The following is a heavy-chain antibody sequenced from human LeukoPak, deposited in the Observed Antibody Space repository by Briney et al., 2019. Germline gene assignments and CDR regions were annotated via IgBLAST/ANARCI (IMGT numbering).Heavy chain of an antibody. Sequence: GESLKISCKGSGYRFTNYWIGWVRQMPGKGLEWMGLIYPDDSDTRYSPSFQGQVTISADKSISTAYLQWSSLKASDTAMYYCAIGGDSTTSCYRRFDYWGQGTLVTVSS. D-gene: IGHD2-2*02. CDR3: AIGGDSTTSCYRRFDY. CDR2: IYPDDSDT. CDR1: GYRFTNYW. J-gene: IGHJ4*02. V-gene: IGHV5-51*01.